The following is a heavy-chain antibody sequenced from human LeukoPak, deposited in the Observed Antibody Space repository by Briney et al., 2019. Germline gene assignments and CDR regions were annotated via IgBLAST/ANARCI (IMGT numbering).Heavy chain of an antibody. V-gene: IGHV3-48*04. CDR3: AVIAAPGY. Sequence: PGGSLRLSCAASGFTFSSYSMNWVRQTPGKGLEWLAYIRSGGSPIYYADSVKGRFTISRDNAKNSLYLQMNSLRAEDTAVYYCAVIAAPGYWGQGTLVTVSS. D-gene: IGHD2-15*01. CDR2: IRSGGSPI. J-gene: IGHJ4*02. CDR1: GFTFSSYS.